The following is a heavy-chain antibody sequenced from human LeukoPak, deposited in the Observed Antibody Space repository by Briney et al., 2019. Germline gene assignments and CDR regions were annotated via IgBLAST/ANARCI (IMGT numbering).Heavy chain of an antibody. D-gene: IGHD4-17*01. J-gene: IGHJ6*03. CDR1: GGSISSYY. CDR2: IYYSGST. CDR3: ARVPPTVTTPYYYCYYMDV. V-gene: IGHV4-59*01. Sequence: PSETLSLTCTVSGGSISSYYWSWIRQPPGKGLEWIGYIYYSGSTNYNPSLKSRVTISVDTSKNQFSLKLSSVTAADTAVYYCARVPPTVTTPYYYCYYMDVWGKGTTVTVSS.